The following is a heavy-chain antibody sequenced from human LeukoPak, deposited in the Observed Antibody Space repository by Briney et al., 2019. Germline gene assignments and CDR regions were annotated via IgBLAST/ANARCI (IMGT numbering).Heavy chain of an antibody. J-gene: IGHJ3*02. CDR3: AREGRNDAFGI. V-gene: IGHV3-64*01. Sequence: GGSLRLSCAASGFTVRSYGIHWVRQAPGKGLEYVSAISANGGSTYYANSVKGRFTISRDTYKNTLYLQMGSLRAEDMAVYYCAREGRNDAFGIWGQGTMVTVSS. CDR2: ISANGGST. CDR1: GFTVRSYG. D-gene: IGHD1-26*01.